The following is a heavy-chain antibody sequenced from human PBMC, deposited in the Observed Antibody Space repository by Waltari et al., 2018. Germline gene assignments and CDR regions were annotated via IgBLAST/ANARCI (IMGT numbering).Heavy chain of an antibody. CDR3: ARDPEWGAYDI. CDR1: RFTFSNSW. D-gene: IGHD1-26*01. Sequence: EVQLVESGGGLVQPGGSLRLSCAASRFTFSNSWMSWVRQAPGKGLELVANINEDGNMKNYMDSVKGRFTISRDNTKNSLYLQMNSLRVEDTAFYYCARDPEWGAYDIWGQGTMVTVS. J-gene: IGHJ3*02. CDR2: INEDGNMK. V-gene: IGHV3-7*01.